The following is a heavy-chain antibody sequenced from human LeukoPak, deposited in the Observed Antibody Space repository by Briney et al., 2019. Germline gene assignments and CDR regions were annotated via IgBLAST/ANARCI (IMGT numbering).Heavy chain of an antibody. CDR2: ISGSGGST. Sequence: PGGSLRLSCAASEFTFSSYAMSWVRQAPGKGLEWVSAISGSGGSTYYADSVKGRFTISRDNSKNTLYLQMNSLRAEDTAVYYCAKDKKSEVSRWLVGGNGRYFDYWGQGTLVTVSS. J-gene: IGHJ4*02. V-gene: IGHV3-23*01. D-gene: IGHD6-19*01. CDR3: AKDKKSEVSRWLVGGNGRYFDY. CDR1: EFTFSSYA.